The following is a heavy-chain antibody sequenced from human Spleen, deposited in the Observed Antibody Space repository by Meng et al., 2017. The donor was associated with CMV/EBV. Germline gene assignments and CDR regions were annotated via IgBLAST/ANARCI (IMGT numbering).Heavy chain of an antibody. Sequence: YGMIWVRQAPWKGLEWVSGINWNGGSAGYAGPVKGRFTISRDNAKNSLYLQMNSLRGEDTALYYCARIVEYGRSNSGGANGASDIWGQGTMVTVSS. CDR2: INWNGGSA. CDR1: YG. J-gene: IGHJ3*02. V-gene: IGHV3-20*03. CDR3: ARIVEYGRSNSGGANGASDI. D-gene: IGHD6-19*01.